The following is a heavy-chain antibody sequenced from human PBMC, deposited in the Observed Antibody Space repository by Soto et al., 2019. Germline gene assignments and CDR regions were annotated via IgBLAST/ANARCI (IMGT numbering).Heavy chain of an antibody. Sequence: QVQLVQPEAEVRKPGASVKVSCKASGYSFTTHGISWVRRAPGHGLEWMGWISAYNGDTHYVQRFQGRLTMTTDTSTSTAYMELRSLTSDDTAVYYCARDPPFSGILRGTPLMDVWGQGTTVTVSS. J-gene: IGHJ6*02. CDR1: GYSFTTHG. CDR3: ARDPPFSGILRGTPLMDV. V-gene: IGHV1-18*04. CDR2: ISAYNGDT. D-gene: IGHD4-17*01.